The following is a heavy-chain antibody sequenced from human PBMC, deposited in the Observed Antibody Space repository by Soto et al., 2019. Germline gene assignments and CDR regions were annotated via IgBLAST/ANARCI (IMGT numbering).Heavy chain of an antibody. V-gene: IGHV1-2*02. CDR3: ARGLRYYDILTGYYNYYYYGMDV. Sequence: ASVKVSCKASGYTFTGYYMHWVRQAPGQGLEWMGWINPNSGGTNYAQKFQGRVTMTRDTSISTAYMELSRLRSDDTAVYYCARGLRYYDILTGYYNYYYYGMDVWAQATTVTVYS. J-gene: IGHJ6*02. D-gene: IGHD3-9*01. CDR2: INPNSGGT. CDR1: GYTFTGYY.